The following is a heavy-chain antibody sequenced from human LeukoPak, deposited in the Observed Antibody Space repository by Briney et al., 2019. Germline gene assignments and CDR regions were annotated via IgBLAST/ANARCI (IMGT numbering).Heavy chain of an antibody. CDR1: GGSISSYY. CDR3: ATLTTTGQNDY. Sequence: SETLSLTCTVSGGSISSYYWSWIRQPPGKGLEWIGYIYYSGGTNYNPSLKSRVTISVDTSKNQFSLKLSSVTAADTAVYYCATLTTTGQNDYWGQGTLVTVSS. V-gene: IGHV4-59*08. D-gene: IGHD4-17*01. J-gene: IGHJ4*02. CDR2: IYYSGGT.